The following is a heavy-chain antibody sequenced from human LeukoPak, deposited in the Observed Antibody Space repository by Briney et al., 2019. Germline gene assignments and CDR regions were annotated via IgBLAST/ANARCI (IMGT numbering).Heavy chain of an antibody. D-gene: IGHD6-13*01. CDR2: ISSSGSTI. J-gene: IGHJ4*02. Sequence: GGSLRLSCAASGFTLSDYYMSRIRQAPGKGLEWVSYISSSGSTIYYADSVKGRFTISRDNAKNSLYLQMNSLRAEDTAVYYCARDPSGKIAPEDWGQGTLVAVSS. V-gene: IGHV3-11*01. CDR1: GFTLSDYY. CDR3: ARDPSGKIAPED.